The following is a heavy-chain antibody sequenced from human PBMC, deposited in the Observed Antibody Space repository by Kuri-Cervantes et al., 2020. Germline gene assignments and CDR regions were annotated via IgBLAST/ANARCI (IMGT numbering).Heavy chain of an antibody. J-gene: IGHJ5*01. D-gene: IGHD1-14*01. Sequence: SCTVSGGSISSGDYYWSWIRQPPGKGLEWIGYIYYSGSTNYNPSLKSRVTISVDKSKNQFSLKLSSVTAADSAVYYCARQVAPLSWSDSWGPGIQVTVSS. V-gene: IGHV4-30-4*01. CDR2: IYYSGST. CDR3: ARQVAPLSWSDS. CDR1: GGSISSGDYY.